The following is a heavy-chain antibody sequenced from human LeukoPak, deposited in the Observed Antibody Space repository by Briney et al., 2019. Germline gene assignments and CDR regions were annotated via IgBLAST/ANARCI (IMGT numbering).Heavy chain of an antibody. V-gene: IGHV3-30*03. CDR1: GFTFSSYG. J-gene: IGHJ1*01. D-gene: IGHD3-22*01. CDR3: ARDRLLYYYDSGPTGHFQH. Sequence: GGSLRLSCAASGFTFSSYGMHWVRQAPGKGLEWVAVISYDGSNKYYADSVKGRFTISRDNAKNSLYLQMSSLRADDTAVYYCARDRLLYYYDSGPTGHFQHWGQGTLVTV. CDR2: ISYDGSNK.